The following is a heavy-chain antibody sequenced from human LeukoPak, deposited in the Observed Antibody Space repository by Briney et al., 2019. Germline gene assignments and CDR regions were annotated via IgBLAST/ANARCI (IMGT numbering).Heavy chain of an antibody. CDR3: ARAHSSGWYYFDY. CDR1: GGSISSSSYY. J-gene: IGHJ4*02. V-gene: IGHV4-39*01. D-gene: IGHD6-19*01. Sequence: SETLSLTCTVSGGSISSSSYYWGWIRQPPGKGLEWIGSIYYSGSTYYNPSLKSRVTISVDTSKNQFSLKLSSVAAADTAVYYCARAHSSGWYYFDYWGQGTLVTVSS. CDR2: IYYSGST.